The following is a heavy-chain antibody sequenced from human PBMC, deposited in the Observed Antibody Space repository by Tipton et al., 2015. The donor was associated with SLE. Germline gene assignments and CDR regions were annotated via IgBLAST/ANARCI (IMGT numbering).Heavy chain of an antibody. CDR2: IYYSGST. CDR1: GGSISSGDYY. D-gene: IGHD3-16*01. J-gene: IGHJ4*02. Sequence: LRLSCTVSGGSISSGDYYWGWIRQPPGKGLEWIGYIYYSGSTYYNPSLKSRVAISVDTSMNQFSLKLSSVTAADTAVYYCATRPGGGVDYWGQGTLVTVSS. CDR3: ATRPGGGVDY. V-gene: IGHV4-30-4*01.